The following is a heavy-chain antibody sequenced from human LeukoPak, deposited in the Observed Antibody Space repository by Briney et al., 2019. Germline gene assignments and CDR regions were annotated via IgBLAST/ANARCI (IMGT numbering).Heavy chain of an antibody. V-gene: IGHV3-11*04. Sequence: KSGGSPRLSCAASGFTFSDYYMSWIRQAPGKGLEWVSYISSSGSTIYYADSVKGRFTISRDNAKNSLYLQMNSLRAEDTAVYYCARLHSAKWYQRVDYWGQGTLVTVSS. D-gene: IGHD2-2*01. CDR2: ISSSGSTI. J-gene: IGHJ4*02. CDR1: GFTFSDYY. CDR3: ARLHSAKWYQRVDY.